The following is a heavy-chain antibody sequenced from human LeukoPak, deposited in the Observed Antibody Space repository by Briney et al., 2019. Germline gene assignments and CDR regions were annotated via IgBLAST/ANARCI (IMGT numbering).Heavy chain of an antibody. CDR3: AKGKGYYYDSSGYLTD. CDR1: GFTFSNYA. J-gene: IGHJ4*02. D-gene: IGHD3-22*01. CDR2: IAIGGVIT. V-gene: IGHV3-23*01. Sequence: GGSLRLSCVASGFTFSNYAVTWVRQAPGKGLEWVSTIAIGGVITYYADSVKGRFTISRDNSKSTLYLQMNSLRAEDTAVYYCAKGKGYYYDSSGYLTDWGQGTLVTVSS.